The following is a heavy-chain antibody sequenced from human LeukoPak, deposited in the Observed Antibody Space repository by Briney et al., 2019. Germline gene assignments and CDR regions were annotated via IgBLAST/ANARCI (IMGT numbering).Heavy chain of an antibody. Sequence: GGSLTLSCAASGFTINSFWMQWVRPAPGKGRVGVSGMNEYTTTKRYPDSLKGRITISRDNAKNTLYLRMNNLRAEDTAMYFCSRGGVQPVDYWGQGTLVIVSS. CDR1: GFTINSFW. V-gene: IGHV3-74*01. CDR2: MNEYTTTK. CDR3: SRGGVQPVDY. D-gene: IGHD3-10*01. J-gene: IGHJ4*02.